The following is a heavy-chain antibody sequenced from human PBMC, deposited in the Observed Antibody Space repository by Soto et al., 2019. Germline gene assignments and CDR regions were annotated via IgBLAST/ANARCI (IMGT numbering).Heavy chain of an antibody. CDR3: AKEGRWRGFGEWVGELDY. J-gene: IGHJ4*02. D-gene: IGHD3-10*01. CDR2: ISSDGSNK. Sequence: QVQLVESGGGVVQPGRSLRLSCAASGFTFSSYVMHWVRQAPGKGLEWVALISSDGSNKYYADSVKGRFTISRDISKNTLYLQMNSLGAEDTAVYYGAKEGRWRGFGEWVGELDYWGQGTLVTVSS. CDR1: GFTFSSYV. V-gene: IGHV3-30*18.